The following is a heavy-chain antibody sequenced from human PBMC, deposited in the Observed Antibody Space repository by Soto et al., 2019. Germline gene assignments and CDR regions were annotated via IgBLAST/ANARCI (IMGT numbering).Heavy chain of an antibody. Sequence: QVQLQESGPGLVKPSQTLSLTCTVSGDSISSDDYYWSWIRQPPGKGLEWIGHIYYTRSTYYNPSLKSRLTMSIDTSQNQFSLHLTSVIAAYSASYFCARATTVTYSFFFYGLDVWGQGTTVTVSS. CDR1: GDSISSDDYY. CDR2: IYYTRST. D-gene: IGHD4-17*01. CDR3: ARATTVTYSFFFYGLDV. V-gene: IGHV4-30-4*01. J-gene: IGHJ6*02.